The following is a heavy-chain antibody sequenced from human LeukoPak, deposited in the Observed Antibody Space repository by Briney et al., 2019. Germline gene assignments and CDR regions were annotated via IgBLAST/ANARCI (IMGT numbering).Heavy chain of an antibody. J-gene: IGHJ4*02. D-gene: IGHD6-13*01. V-gene: IGHV3-21*01. Sequence: PGGSLRLSCAASGFTFSSYSMNWVRQAPGKGLEWVASISSSSSYIYYADSVQGRFTISRDNAKNSLYLQMNRLRAEDTAVYYCARDLGYQSGSSWQDYYFDYWGQGTLVTVSS. CDR2: ISSSSSYI. CDR1: GFTFSSYS. CDR3: ARDLGYQSGSSWQDYYFDY.